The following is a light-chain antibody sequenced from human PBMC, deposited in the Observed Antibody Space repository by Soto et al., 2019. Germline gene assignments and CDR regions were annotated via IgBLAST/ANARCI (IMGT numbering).Light chain of an antibody. CDR3: SSSTSSTTLDV. J-gene: IGLJ1*01. V-gene: IGLV2-14*01. Sequence: QSALTQPASVSGSPGQSITISCTGTSSDVGGYNYVSWYQQHPGKAPKLMIYEVSNRPSGVSNRFSGSKSGSTASLTISGLQAEDEADYYCSSSTSSTTLDVFGTGTKVTVL. CDR1: SSDVGGYNY. CDR2: EVS.